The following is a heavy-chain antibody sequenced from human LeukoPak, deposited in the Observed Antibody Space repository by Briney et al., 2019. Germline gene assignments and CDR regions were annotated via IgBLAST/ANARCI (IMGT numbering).Heavy chain of an antibody. CDR1: GGTFSSYA. CDR3: ARAVRRDYDFWSGYYRYNWFDP. V-gene: IGHV1-69*13. D-gene: IGHD3-3*01. J-gene: IGHJ5*02. CDR2: IIPIFGTA. Sequence: SVKVSCKASGGTFSSYAISWVRQAPGQRLEWMGGIIPIFGTANYAQKFQGRVTITADESTSTAYMELSSLRSEDTAVYYCARAVRRDYDFWSGYYRYNWFDPWGQGTLVTVSS.